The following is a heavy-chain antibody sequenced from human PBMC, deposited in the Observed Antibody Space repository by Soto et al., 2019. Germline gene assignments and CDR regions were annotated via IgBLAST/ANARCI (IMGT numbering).Heavy chain of an antibody. CDR2: IFPNGRVK. CDR1: GFNFNTYF. V-gene: IGHV3-30*03. Sequence: VQLVQSGGGVVQPGRSLRLSCAASGFNFNTYFMHWVRQAPGKGLEWVAMIFPNGRVKEYADSVKGRFTISIDNSNSTMDLQMDSLRPEDTALYYGAGDDEHGSNWELSYWGQGALVTVSS. D-gene: IGHD1-26*01. CDR3: AGDDEHGSNWELSY. J-gene: IGHJ4*02.